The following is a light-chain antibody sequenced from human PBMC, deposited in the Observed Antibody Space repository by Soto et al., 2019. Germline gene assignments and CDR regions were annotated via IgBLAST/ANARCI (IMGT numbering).Light chain of an antibody. CDR2: DAS. J-gene: IGKJ5*01. CDR1: QTISSW. CDR3: QQYENLPT. Sequence: DIQMTQSPSTLSGSLGDRVTITCRAGQTISSWLAWYQQKPGKAPNLLIYDASNLEAGVPSRFRGSGSGTDFTFTISRLQPEDIATYYCQQYENLPTFGQGTRLEI. V-gene: IGKV1-33*01.